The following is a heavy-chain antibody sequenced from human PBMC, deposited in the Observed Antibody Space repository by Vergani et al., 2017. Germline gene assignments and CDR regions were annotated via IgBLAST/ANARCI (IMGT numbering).Heavy chain of an antibody. CDR2: INHSGST. V-gene: IGHV4-34*01. CDR3: ARWVLRFLEWRTTKGGNFDY. Sequence: QVQLQQWGAGLLKPSETLSLTCAVYGGSFSGYYWSWIRQPPGKGLEWIGEINHSGSTNYNPSLKSRVTISVDTSKNQFSLKLSSVTAADTAVYYCARWVLRFLEWRTTKGGNFDYWGQGTLVTVSS. CDR1: GGSFSGYY. D-gene: IGHD3-3*01. J-gene: IGHJ4*02.